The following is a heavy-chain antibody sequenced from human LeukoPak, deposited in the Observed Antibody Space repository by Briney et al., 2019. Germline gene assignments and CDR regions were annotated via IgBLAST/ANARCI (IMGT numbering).Heavy chain of an antibody. CDR3: AKETMRRGPHDY. D-gene: IGHD2-2*01. CDR1: GFTFNSYA. V-gene: IGHV3-30*14. CDR2: ISIDGRNK. Sequence: GGSLRLSCAASGFTFNSYAIHWVRQAPGKGLEWVGVISIDGRNKYYADSMKDRFTISRDNSKNTLYLQMNSLRAEDTAVYNCAKETMRRGPHDYWGQGTLVTVSS. J-gene: IGHJ4*02.